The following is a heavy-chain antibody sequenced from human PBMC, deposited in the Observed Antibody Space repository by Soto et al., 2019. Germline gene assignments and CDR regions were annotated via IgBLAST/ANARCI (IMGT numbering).Heavy chain of an antibody. V-gene: IGHV4-30-4*08. J-gene: IGHJ6*02. Sequence: PPETLCLTGTVSGGSISSYYWRWIRQPPGKGLEWIGYIYYSGSTYYNPSLKSRVTISVDTSKNQFSLKLSSVTAADTAVYYCARSAYTPSSTSSPKYYGIDVWGQGTTVTVSS. CDR1: GGSISSYY. CDR2: IYYSGST. D-gene: IGHD2-2*01. CDR3: ARSAYTPSSTSSPKYYGIDV.